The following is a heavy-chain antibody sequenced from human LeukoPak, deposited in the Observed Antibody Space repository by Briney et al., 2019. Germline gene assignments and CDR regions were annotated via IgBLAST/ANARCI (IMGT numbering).Heavy chain of an antibody. Sequence: GGSLRLSCAASGFTVSSNYMSWVRQAPGKGLEWVSVIYSGGSTYYADSVKGRFTISRDNAKNSLYLQMNSLRAEDTAVYYCARDHYDSSGHDYWGQGTLVAVSS. CDR2: IYSGGST. CDR3: ARDHYDSSGHDY. J-gene: IGHJ4*02. V-gene: IGHV3-66*01. D-gene: IGHD3-22*01. CDR1: GFTVSSNY.